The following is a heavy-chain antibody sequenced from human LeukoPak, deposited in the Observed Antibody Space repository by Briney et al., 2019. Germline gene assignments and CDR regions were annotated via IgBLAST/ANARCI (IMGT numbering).Heavy chain of an antibody. D-gene: IGHD5-24*01. J-gene: IGHJ1*01. CDR2: MWYDGSRA. V-gene: IGHV3-33*06. CDR3: AKSRDGYHHGLL. CDR1: EFSLSDYG. Sequence: PGGSLRLSCASSEFSLSDYGMHWVRQAPGKGLEWVAVMWYDGSRALHADSVKGRFTISRDISENTLYLQMDSLRAEDTAVYYCAKSRDGYHHGLLWGQGTLVTVSS.